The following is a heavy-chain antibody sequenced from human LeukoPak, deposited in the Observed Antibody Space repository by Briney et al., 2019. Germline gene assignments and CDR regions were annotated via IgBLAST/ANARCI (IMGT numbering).Heavy chain of an antibody. CDR3: AKGYTSGWYYFDH. D-gene: IGHD6-19*01. CDR2: ISSGGSST. Sequence: GGSVRLSCAASGFSLSNYVMSWVRQAPGKGLEWVSAISSGGSSTNFADSVKGRFTISRDSSQSTLYLQMNSLGVEDTAIYYCAKGYTSGWYYFDHWGQGTLVTVSS. V-gene: IGHV3-23*01. J-gene: IGHJ4*02. CDR1: GFSLSNYV.